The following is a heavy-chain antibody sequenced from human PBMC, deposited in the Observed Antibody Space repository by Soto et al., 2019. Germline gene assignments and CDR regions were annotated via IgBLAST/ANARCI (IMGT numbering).Heavy chain of an antibody. CDR1: GYSISSGYY. D-gene: IGHD2-8*01. CDR2: IYHSGSA. CDR3: ARVNGEGMDV. V-gene: IGHV4-38-2*01. Sequence: SETLSLTCAVSGYSISSGYYWGWIRQPPGKGLEWIGSIYHSGSAYYNPSLKSRVTISVDTSKNQFSLKLSSVTAADTAVYYCARVNGEGMDVWGQGTTVTVSS. J-gene: IGHJ6*02.